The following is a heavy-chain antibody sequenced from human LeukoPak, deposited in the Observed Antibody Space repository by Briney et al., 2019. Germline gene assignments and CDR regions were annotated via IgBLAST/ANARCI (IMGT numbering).Heavy chain of an antibody. CDR3: ARYSGMGYSPGTYSNS. V-gene: IGHV4-59*08. D-gene: IGHD1-26*01. CDR1: GGSINNYY. Sequence: SETLSLTCTVSGGSINNYYWSWIRQPPGKGLEWIAYIYYSGTTSYNPSLKSRLTISVDTSRNQFSLKLSSVSAADTAVYYCARYSGMGYSPGTYSNSWGQGTRVTVSS. CDR2: IYYSGTT. J-gene: IGHJ4*02.